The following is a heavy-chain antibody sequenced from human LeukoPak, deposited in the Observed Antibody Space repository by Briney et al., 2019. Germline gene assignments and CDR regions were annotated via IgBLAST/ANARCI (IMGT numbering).Heavy chain of an antibody. V-gene: IGHV3-9*01. Sequence: GGSLRLSCAASGFTFDDYAMHWVRRPPGKGLEWVSGISWNSGNIGYAGSVKGRFTISRDNAKNSLYLQMNSLRAEDTALYYCAKGPPLRDYGMDVWGQGTTVTVSS. CDR1: GFTFDDYA. CDR3: AKGPPLRDYGMDV. J-gene: IGHJ6*02. D-gene: IGHD2-21*02. CDR2: ISWNSGNI.